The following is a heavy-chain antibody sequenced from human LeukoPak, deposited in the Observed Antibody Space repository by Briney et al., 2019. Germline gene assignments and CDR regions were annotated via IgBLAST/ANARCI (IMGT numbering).Heavy chain of an antibody. D-gene: IGHD2-15*01. V-gene: IGHV4-59*01. CDR2: VLYSGST. Sequence: SETLSLTCTVSGGSISGYYWSWIRQPPAKGLEWIGHVLYSGSTTYYPSLKGRVTISVDTSKNQFSLKLSSVTAADTAVYYCARWWSCGGGCYLLDSWGQGTLVTVSS. CDR3: ARWWSCGGGCYLLDS. CDR1: GGSISGYY. J-gene: IGHJ4*02.